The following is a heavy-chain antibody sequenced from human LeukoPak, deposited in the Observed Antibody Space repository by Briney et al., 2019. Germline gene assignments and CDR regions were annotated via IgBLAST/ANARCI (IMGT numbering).Heavy chain of an antibody. CDR1: GFTFDDYA. Sequence: PGGSLRLSCAASGFTFDDYAMHWVRPAPGKGLEWVSGISWNSGSIGYADSVKGRFTISRDNAKNSLYLQMNSLRAEDTALYYCAKDSYYYDSSGRFDYWGQGTLVTVSS. D-gene: IGHD3-22*01. CDR3: AKDSYYYDSSGRFDY. CDR2: ISWNSGSI. V-gene: IGHV3-9*01. J-gene: IGHJ4*02.